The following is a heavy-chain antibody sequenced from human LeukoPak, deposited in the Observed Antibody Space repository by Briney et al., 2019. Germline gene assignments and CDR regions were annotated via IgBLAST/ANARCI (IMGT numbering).Heavy chain of an antibody. J-gene: IGHJ4*02. D-gene: IGHD2-2*01. CDR1: GFTVSSNY. V-gene: IGHV3-66*02. CDR2: IYSGGST. CDR3: ARDPGIRAVPDN. Sequence: GGSLRLSCAASGFTVSSNYMSWVRQAPGKGLKWVSVIYSGGSTYYADSVKGRFTISRDNSKNTLYLQKNSLRAEDTAVYYCARDPGIRAVPDNWGQGTLVTVSS.